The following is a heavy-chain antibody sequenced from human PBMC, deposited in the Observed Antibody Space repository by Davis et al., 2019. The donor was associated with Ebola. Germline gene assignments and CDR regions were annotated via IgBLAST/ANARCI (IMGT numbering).Heavy chain of an antibody. V-gene: IGHV3-21*01. CDR3: ARVASEGFDS. CDR2: ISASSSYI. J-gene: IGHJ4*02. Sequence: PGGSLRLSCAASAFTFSSYTMHWLRQAPGEGLEWVSSISASSSYIFYADSVKGRFTISRDNAKNSLFLQMNSLRAEDTAVYYCARVASEGFDSWGQGTLVTVSS. D-gene: IGHD1-14*01. CDR1: AFTFSSYT.